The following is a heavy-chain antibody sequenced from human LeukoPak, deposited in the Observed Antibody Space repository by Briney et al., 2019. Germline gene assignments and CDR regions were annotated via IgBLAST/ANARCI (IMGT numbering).Heavy chain of an antibody. CDR1: GYTFTSYY. V-gene: IGHV1-46*01. CDR3: ARGGDSSRRGGFDY. Sequence: TSGKLSCKASGYTFTSYYMRWGRQAHGQGIELMGLINPSGGSKSYAQKFQGRVTMTRDMSTSTVYMELSSLRSEDTAVYYCARGGDSSRRGGFDYWGQGTLVTVSS. CDR2: INPSGGSK. D-gene: IGHD6-13*01. J-gene: IGHJ4*02.